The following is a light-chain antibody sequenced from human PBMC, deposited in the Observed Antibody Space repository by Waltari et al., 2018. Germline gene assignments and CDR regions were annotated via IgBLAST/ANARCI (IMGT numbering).Light chain of an antibody. V-gene: IGKV1-39*01. Sequence: DIQMTQSPSSLSASVGDRVTITCRASQSISSYLNWYQQKPGNAPKPLIYAASSLQSGVPSRFSGSGSGTDFTLTISSLQPEDFGTYYCQQSYSTPRFTFGPGTKVEIK. CDR1: QSISSY. CDR3: QQSYSTPRFT. CDR2: AAS. J-gene: IGKJ3*01.